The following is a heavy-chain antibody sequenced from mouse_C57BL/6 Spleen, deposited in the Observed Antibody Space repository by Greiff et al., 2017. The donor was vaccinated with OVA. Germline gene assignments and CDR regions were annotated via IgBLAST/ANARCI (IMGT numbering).Heavy chain of an antibody. CDR3: TRWPLRSTGTGYYFAY. J-gene: IGHJ2*01. V-gene: IGHV1-15*01. Sequence: QVHVKQSGAELVRPGASVTLSCKASGYTSTDYEMHWVKQTPVHGLEWIGAIDPETGGTAYNQKFKGKAILTADKSSSTAYMELRSMTSEDSAVYYCTRWPLRSTGTGYYFAYWGQGTTLTVSS. D-gene: IGHD4-1*01. CDR1: GYTSTDYE. CDR2: IDPETGGT.